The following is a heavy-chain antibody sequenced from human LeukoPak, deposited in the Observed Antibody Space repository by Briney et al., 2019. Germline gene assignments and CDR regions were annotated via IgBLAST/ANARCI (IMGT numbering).Heavy chain of an antibody. Sequence: GGSLRLSCAASGFTFSYYWMHWVRQAPGKGLVWVSRINSDGSSTSYADSVKGRFTISRDNAKNTLYLQMNSLRAEDTAVYYCAKVAGIAVAGSPDYWGQGTLVTVSS. J-gene: IGHJ4*02. CDR2: INSDGSST. CDR3: AKVAGIAVAGSPDY. D-gene: IGHD6-19*01. CDR1: GFTFSYYW. V-gene: IGHV3-74*01.